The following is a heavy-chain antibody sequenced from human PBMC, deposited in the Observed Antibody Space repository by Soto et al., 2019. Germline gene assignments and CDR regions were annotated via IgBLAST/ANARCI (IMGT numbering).Heavy chain of an antibody. CDR3: AKGTGGPSNGSGSYYRSYYYYMDV. CDR1: GFTFSSYA. CDR2: ISGSGGST. J-gene: IGHJ6*03. V-gene: IGHV3-23*01. Sequence: PGGSLRLSCAAYGFTFSSYAMSWVRQAPGKGLEWVSAISGSGGSTYYADSVKGRFTISRDNSKNTLYLQMNSLRAEDTAVYYCAKGTGGPSNGSGSYYRSYYYYMDVWGKGTTVTVSS. D-gene: IGHD3-10*01.